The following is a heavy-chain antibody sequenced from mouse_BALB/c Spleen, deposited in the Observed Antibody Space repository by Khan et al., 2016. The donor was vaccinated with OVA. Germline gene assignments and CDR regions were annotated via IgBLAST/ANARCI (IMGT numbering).Heavy chain of an antibody. CDR2: VSTGGSYT. J-gene: IGHJ3*01. D-gene: IGHD1-1*01. Sequence: EVQLVESGGDLVKPGGSLQLSCAASGFTFSTYGMSWVRQAPDKRLEWVATVSTGGSYTYYPDSVTGRFTISRDNAKNTLYLQMSGLRSEDTAMFYCTRRAYYYDSEGFAYWGQGTLVTVSA. CDR3: TRRAYYYDSEGFAY. CDR1: GFTFSTYG. V-gene: IGHV5-6*01.